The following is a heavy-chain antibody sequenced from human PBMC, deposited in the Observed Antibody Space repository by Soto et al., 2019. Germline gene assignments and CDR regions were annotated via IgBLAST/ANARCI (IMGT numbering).Heavy chain of an antibody. V-gene: IGHV4-59*01. CDR2: ISYSGTT. CDR1: GGSISTYY. Sequence: QVQLQESGPGLVKPSETLSLTCTVSGGSISTYYWTRIRQPPGKGLEWVGTISYSGTTNYSPSLKSRLTISVDTSENQFSLTLTSVTAADTAVYYCARAGVSGWYFDYWGQGTLLTVSS. CDR3: ARAGVSGWYFDY. D-gene: IGHD6-19*01. J-gene: IGHJ4*02.